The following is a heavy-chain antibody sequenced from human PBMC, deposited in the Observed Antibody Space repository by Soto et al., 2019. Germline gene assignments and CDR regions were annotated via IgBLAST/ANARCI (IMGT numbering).Heavy chain of an antibody. J-gene: IGHJ6*02. CDR3: AKAPLELRYYFYGMDV. CDR1: AGTFSSYA. CDR2: IISIFGTA. V-gene: IGHV1-69*13. D-gene: IGHD1-7*01. Sequence: GASVKISSKASAGTFSSYAISRVRHPPAQGLEWMGGIISIFGTANYAQKFQGRVTITADESTSTAYMELSSLRSEDTAVYYCAKAPLELRYYFYGMDVWGQGTTVTVSS.